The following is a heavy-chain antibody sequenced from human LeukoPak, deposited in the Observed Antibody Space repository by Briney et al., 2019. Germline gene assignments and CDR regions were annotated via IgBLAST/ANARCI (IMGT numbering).Heavy chain of an antibody. CDR1: VGSFSGYY. CDR3: ARDQALGYGWPTVLAIDI. J-gene: IGHJ3*02. V-gene: IGHV4-34*01. Sequence: PSETLSLTCAVYVGSFSGYYWTWIRQPPGKGLEWFGEINHGRSTNYNPSLKSRVTISIDTSKNQFSLNLSSVTAADTAVYYCARDQALGYGWPTVLAIDIWGQGTMVTVSS. CDR2: INHGRST. D-gene: IGHD6-19*01.